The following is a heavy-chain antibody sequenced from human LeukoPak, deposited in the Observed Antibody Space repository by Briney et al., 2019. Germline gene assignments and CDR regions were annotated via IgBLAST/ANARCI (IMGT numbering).Heavy chain of an antibody. CDR1: GFTFSNYA. J-gene: IGHJ4*02. CDR3: AKGVRRSSDYSSPVDY. CDR2: ISGSGVTT. V-gene: IGHV3-23*01. D-gene: IGHD3-22*01. Sequence: PGGSLRLSCAASGFTFSNYAMSWVRQAPGKGLEWVSAISGSGVTTYYADSVKGRFTISRDNSKNTLYLQMNSLRAEDTAVYYCAKGVRRSSDYSSPVDYWGQGTLVTVSS.